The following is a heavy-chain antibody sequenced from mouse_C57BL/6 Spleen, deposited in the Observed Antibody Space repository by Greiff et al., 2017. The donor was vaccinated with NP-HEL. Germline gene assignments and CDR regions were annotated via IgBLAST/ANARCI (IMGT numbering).Heavy chain of an antibody. V-gene: IGHV1-53*01. CDR2: INPSNGGT. J-gene: IGHJ4*01. D-gene: IGHD1-1*01. CDR3: ARSGLIYYGSSLYAMDY. Sequence: QVQLQQPGTELVKPGASVKLSCKASGYTFTSYWMHWVKQRPGQGLEWIGNINPSNGGTNYNEKFKSKATLTVDKSSSTAYMQLSSLTSEDSAVYYCARSGLIYYGSSLYAMDYWGQGTSVTVSS. CDR1: GYTFTSYW.